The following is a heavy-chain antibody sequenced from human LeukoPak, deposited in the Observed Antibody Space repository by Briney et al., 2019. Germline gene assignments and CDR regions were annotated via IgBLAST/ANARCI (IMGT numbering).Heavy chain of an antibody. V-gene: IGHV3-53*01. CDR3: ARNDRGAFDI. CDR2: ISSGGNT. CDR1: GFTVSSNY. D-gene: IGHD3-22*01. Sequence: GGSLRLSFAVSGFTVSSNYMSWVRQAPGKGLEWVSVISSGGNTYYTDSVKGRFTISRDNSKNTLYLQMSSLRVEDTAVYYCARNDRGAFDIWGQGTMVTVSS. J-gene: IGHJ3*02.